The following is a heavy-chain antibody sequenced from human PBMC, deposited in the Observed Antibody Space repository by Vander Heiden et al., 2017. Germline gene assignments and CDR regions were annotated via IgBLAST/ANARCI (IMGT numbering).Heavy chain of an antibody. V-gene: IGHV3-33*01. CDR3: ARGGDGYNSPFDY. CDR1: GLTFSSYG. J-gene: IGHJ4*02. Sequence: QVQLVESGGDVVQPGTSMRLSCAASGLTFSSYGMHGVRQARCKGLEWVAVIWYDGSNKYYADSVKGRFTISRDNSKNTLDLQMNSLRAEDTAVYYCARGGDGYNSPFDYWGQGTLVTVSS. CDR2: IWYDGSNK. D-gene: IGHD5-12*01.